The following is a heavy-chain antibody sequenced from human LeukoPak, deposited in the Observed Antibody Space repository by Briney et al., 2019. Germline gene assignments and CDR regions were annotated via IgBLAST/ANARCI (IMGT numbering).Heavy chain of an antibody. Sequence: PSETLSLTCTVSGDSISSGYYWGWIRQPPGKGLEWIGSIYHSGSTYYNPSLKSRVTISVDTSKNQFSLKLSSVTAADTAVYYCARSSQWEPIDYWGQGTLVTVSS. V-gene: IGHV4-38-2*02. J-gene: IGHJ4*02. CDR1: GDSISSGYY. CDR3: ARSSQWEPIDY. CDR2: IYHSGST. D-gene: IGHD1-26*01.